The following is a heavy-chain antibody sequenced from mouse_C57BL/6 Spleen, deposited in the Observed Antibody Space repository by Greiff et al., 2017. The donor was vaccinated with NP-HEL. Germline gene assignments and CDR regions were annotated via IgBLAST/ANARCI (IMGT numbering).Heavy chain of an antibody. V-gene: IGHV1-55*01. CDR3: AREDSGNYDAMDY. CDR2: IYPGSGST. J-gene: IGHJ4*01. Sequence: QVQLQQPGAELVKPGASVKMSCKASGYTFTSYWITWVKQRPGQGLEWIGDIYPGSGSTNYNEKFKSKATLTVDTSSSTAYMQLSSLTSEDSAVYYCAREDSGNYDAMDYWGQGTSVTVSS. D-gene: IGHD1-3*01. CDR1: GYTFTSYW.